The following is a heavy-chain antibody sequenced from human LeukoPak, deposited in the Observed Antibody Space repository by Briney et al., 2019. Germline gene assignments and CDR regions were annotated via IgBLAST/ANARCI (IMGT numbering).Heavy chain of an antibody. CDR3: AREGGFYRPLDY. V-gene: IGHV4-4*02. CDR1: GGSISATNW. D-gene: IGHD2/OR15-2a*01. Sequence: SETLSLTCDVSGGSISATNWWTWVRQPPGGGLEWIGEVHLNGRSHYSPFLESRVTMSADMSENHISLHLTSVTAADTAVYYCAREGGFYRPLDYTGPGTLVIVSS. J-gene: IGHJ4*02. CDR2: VHLNGRS.